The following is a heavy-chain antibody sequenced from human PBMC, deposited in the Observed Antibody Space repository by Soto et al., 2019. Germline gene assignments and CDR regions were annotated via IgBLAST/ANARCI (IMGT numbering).Heavy chain of an antibody. Sequence: EVQLLESGGGLLQPGGSLRLSCAASGFTFSSYAMSWVRQAPGKGLEWVSTISGVGVSTYYADSVKGRFTISRDNSKNTLYLQMNSVRAEDTAEYYCAKHLVLGPAAKKSNWFDLWGQGTLVTVSS. V-gene: IGHV3-23*01. CDR2: ISGVGVST. CDR1: GFTFSSYA. CDR3: AKHLVLGPAAKKSNWFDL. J-gene: IGHJ5*02. D-gene: IGHD2-2*01.